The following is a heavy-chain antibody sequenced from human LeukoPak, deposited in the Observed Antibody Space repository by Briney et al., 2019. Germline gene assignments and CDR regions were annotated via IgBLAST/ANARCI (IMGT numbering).Heavy chain of an antibody. CDR3: AKDYGVYYDSSGYYPVRAFDI. Sequence: PGGSLRLSCAASGFTVSSNYMSWVRQAPGKGLEWVSVIYSCGSTYYADSVKGRFTISRDNSKNTLYLQMNSLRAEDTAVYYCAKDYGVYYDSSGYYPVRAFDIWGQGTMVTVSS. CDR1: GFTVSSNY. CDR2: IYSCGST. J-gene: IGHJ3*02. V-gene: IGHV3-53*01. D-gene: IGHD3-22*01.